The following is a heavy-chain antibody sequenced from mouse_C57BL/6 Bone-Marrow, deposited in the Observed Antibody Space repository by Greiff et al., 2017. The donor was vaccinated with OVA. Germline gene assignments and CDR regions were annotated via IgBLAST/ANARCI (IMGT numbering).Heavy chain of an antibody. Sequence: DVHLVESGGGLVKPGGSLKLSCAASGFTFSSYAMSWVRQTPEKRLEWVATISDGGSYTYYPDNVKGRFTISRDNAKNNLYLQMSHLKSEDTAMYYCARVTTVVATGDYWGQGTTLTVSS. J-gene: IGHJ2*01. D-gene: IGHD1-1*01. CDR3: ARVTTVVATGDY. V-gene: IGHV5-4*01. CDR2: ISDGGSYT. CDR1: GFTFSSYA.